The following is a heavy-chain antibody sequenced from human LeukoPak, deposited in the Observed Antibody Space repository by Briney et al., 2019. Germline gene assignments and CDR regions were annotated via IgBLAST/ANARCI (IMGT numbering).Heavy chain of an antibody. J-gene: IGHJ3*02. V-gene: IGHV4-34*01. CDR3: ASGMSGAFDI. CDR2: VNHSGST. CDR1: GGSFSDYY. Sequence: SETLSLTCAVSGGSFSDYYWSWIRQPPGKGLEWIGEVNHSGSTNYNPSLKSRVTISVDTSKNQFSLKLSSVTAADTAVYYCASGMSGAFDIWGQGTMVTVSS.